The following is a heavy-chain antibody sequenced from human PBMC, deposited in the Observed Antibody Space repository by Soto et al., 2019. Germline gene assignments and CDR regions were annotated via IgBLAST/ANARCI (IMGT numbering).Heavy chain of an antibody. D-gene: IGHD2-21*01. V-gene: IGHV4-34*01. CDR2: INHSGAT. CDR3: TSGPHSEWPIPGY. CDR1: GGSFSGFY. Sequence: LSLTCAVSGGSFSGFYWTWVRQPPGMGLEWIGEINHSGATNYNPSLKTRLTISLDMSSNQISLKLHSMTAADTAVYWCTSGPHSEWPIPGYWAQGTLITVSS. J-gene: IGHJ4*02.